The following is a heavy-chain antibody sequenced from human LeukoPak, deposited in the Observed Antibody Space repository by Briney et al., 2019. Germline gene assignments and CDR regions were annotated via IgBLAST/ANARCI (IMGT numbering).Heavy chain of an antibody. CDR1: GFTFSSYD. Sequence: GGSLRLSCAASGFTFSSYDMHWVRQATGKGLEWVSAIGTAGDTYYPGSVKGRFTISRENAKNSLYLQMNSLRAGDTAVYYCARAESSSWEIDYWGQGTLVTVSS. V-gene: IGHV3-13*01. CDR2: IGTAGDT. CDR3: ARAESSSWEIDY. J-gene: IGHJ4*02. D-gene: IGHD6-13*01.